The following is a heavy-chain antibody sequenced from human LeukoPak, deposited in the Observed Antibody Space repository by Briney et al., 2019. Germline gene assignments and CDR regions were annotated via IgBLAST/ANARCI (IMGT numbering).Heavy chain of an antibody. Sequence: SETLSLTCAVYGGSFSGYYWSWIRQPPGKGLEWIGEINHSGSTNYNPSLKSRVTISVDTSKNQFSLKLSSVTAADTAVYYCARGGYCSSTSCYFPYYYYMDVWGKGTTVTVSS. V-gene: IGHV4-34*01. CDR1: GGSFSGYY. J-gene: IGHJ6*03. CDR2: INHSGST. D-gene: IGHD2-2*01. CDR3: ARGGYCSSTSCYFPYYYYMDV.